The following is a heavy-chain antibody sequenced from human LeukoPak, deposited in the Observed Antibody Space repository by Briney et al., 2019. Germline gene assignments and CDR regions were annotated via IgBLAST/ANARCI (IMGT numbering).Heavy chain of an antibody. CDR3: ARRGAGAAAGPFDY. CDR1: GFTFSSYW. Sequence: PGGSVRLSCAASGFTFSSYWMHWVRQAPGKGLVWVSRINSDGSSTSYADSVKGRFTISRDNAKNTLYLQMNSLRAEDTAVYYCARRGAGAAAGPFDYWGQGTLVTVSS. V-gene: IGHV3-74*01. CDR2: INSDGSST. D-gene: IGHD6-13*01. J-gene: IGHJ4*02.